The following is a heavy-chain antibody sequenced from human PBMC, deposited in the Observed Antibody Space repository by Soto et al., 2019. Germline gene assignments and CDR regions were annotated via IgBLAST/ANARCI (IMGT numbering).Heavy chain of an antibody. CDR3: ARDQGITTFGVYSMYYYGMDV. CDR2: ISTDNGNT. Sequence: QVQLVQSGAEVKKPGASVKVSCKASGYTFTSSGISWVRQAPGQGLEWMGWISTDNGNTKYAQHLQGRVSMTTDTPTSTAYMDRRSLRSDDTAVYYCARDQGITTFGVYSMYYYGMDVWGQGTTVTVSS. D-gene: IGHD3-3*01. J-gene: IGHJ6*02. V-gene: IGHV1-18*01. CDR1: GYTFTSSG.